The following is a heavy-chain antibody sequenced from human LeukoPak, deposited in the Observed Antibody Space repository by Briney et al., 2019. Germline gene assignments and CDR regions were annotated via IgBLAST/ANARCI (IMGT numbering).Heavy chain of an antibody. CDR2: IYHSGTI. CDR1: GYSISSGYY. Sequence: PSETLSLTCTVSGYSISSGYYWGWIRQPPGKGLEWLASIYHSGTIYYNPSLKSRVTISVDTSQNQFSLKLTSVTAADTAVYYCARGLGRQQLVSPFDYWGQGTLVTVSS. D-gene: IGHD6-13*01. V-gene: IGHV4-38-2*02. CDR3: ARGLGRQQLVSPFDY. J-gene: IGHJ4*02.